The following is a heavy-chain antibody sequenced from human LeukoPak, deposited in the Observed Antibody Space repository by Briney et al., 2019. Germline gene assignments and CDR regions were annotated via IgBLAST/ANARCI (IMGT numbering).Heavy chain of an antibody. CDR3: ARAPYCSSTSCNYFDY. Sequence: PSETLSLTCAVSGGSISSGGYSWSWIRQPPGKGLEWIGYIYHSGSTYYNPSLKSRVTISVDRSKNQFSLKLSSVTAADTAVYYCARAPYCSSTSCNYFDYWGQGTLVTVSS. D-gene: IGHD2-2*01. J-gene: IGHJ4*02. CDR2: IYHSGST. CDR1: GGSISSGGYS. V-gene: IGHV4-30-2*01.